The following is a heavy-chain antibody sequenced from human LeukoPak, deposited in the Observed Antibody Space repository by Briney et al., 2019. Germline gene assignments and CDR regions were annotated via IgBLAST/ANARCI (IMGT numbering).Heavy chain of an antibody. CDR1: GGSISSSSYY. V-gene: IGHV4-39*01. CDR2: IYYSGST. J-gene: IGHJ4*02. Sequence: PSETLPLTCTVSGGSISSSSYYWGWIRQPPGKRLEWIGSIYYSGSTYYNPSLKSRVTISVDTSKNQFSLKLSSVSAADTAVYYCARGIAARQTFDYWGQGTLVTVSS. D-gene: IGHD6-6*01. CDR3: ARGIAARQTFDY.